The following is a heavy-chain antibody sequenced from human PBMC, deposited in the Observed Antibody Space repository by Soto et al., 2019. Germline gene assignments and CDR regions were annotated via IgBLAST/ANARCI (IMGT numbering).Heavy chain of an antibody. J-gene: IGHJ6*04. CDR2: ISAYNGNT. D-gene: IGHD1-7*01. Sequence: ASVKVSCTASGYTFTSYGISWVRQAPGQGLEWMGWISAYNGNTNYAQKLQGRVTMTTDTSTSTAYMELRSLGSDDTAVYYCARSEELELHLDVWGKGTTVTVSS. CDR1: GYTFTSYG. V-gene: IGHV1-18*01. CDR3: ARSEELELHLDV.